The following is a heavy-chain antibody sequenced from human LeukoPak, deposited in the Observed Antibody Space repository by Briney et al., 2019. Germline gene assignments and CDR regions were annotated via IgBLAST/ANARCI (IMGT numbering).Heavy chain of an antibody. D-gene: IGHD6-19*01. CDR2: IYYSGST. V-gene: IGHV4-39*01. J-gene: IGHJ5*02. Sequence: SETLSLTCTVSGGSISSTSYYWGWIRQPPGKGLEWIGSIYYSGSTYYNPSLKSRVTISVDTSKNQFSLRLSSVTATDTAVYYCARQPAYSSGCLDHWGQGTLVIVSS. CDR3: ARQPAYSSGCLDH. CDR1: GGSISSTSYY.